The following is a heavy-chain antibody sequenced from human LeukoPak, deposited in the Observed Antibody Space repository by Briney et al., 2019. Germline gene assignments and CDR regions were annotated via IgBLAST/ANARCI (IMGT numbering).Heavy chain of an antibody. CDR1: GFTFSSYS. D-gene: IGHD1-26*01. CDR3: ARAYRSYSAFDY. V-gene: IGHV3-48*04. Sequence: PGGSLRLSCAASGFTFSSYSMNWVRQAPGKGLEWVSCISSSSSTIYYADSVKGRFTISRDNAKNSLYLQMNSLRAEDTAVYYCARAYRSYSAFDYWGQGTLVTVSS. J-gene: IGHJ4*02. CDR2: ISSSSSTI.